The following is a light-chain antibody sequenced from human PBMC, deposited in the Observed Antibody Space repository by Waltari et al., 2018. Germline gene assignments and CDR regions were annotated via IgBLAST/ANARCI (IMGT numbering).Light chain of an antibody. Sequence: QSALTQPASVSGSPGQSITISCTGTNDDIGAYNYVSWYQLHPGQAPKLIIYDVSNRPSGVSDRFSGSKSANTASLTISDLQAEDDNDYYCSSYTTGRTVVIFGGGTKLTVL. CDR3: SSYTTGRTVVI. CDR1: NDDIGAYNY. CDR2: DVS. V-gene: IGLV2-14*03. J-gene: IGLJ2*01.